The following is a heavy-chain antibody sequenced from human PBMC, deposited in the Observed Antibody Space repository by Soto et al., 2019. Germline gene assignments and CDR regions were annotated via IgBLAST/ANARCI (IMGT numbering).Heavy chain of an antibody. V-gene: IGHV1-46*01. D-gene: IGHD2-2*02. CDR2: INPSGGST. CDR3: ASGVGVVPAAINHYYYYYGMDV. Sequence: GASVKVSWKASGYTLTSCYMHWARQAPGQGLDWMGIINPSGGSTSYAQKFQGRVTMTRDTSTSTVYMELSSLRSEDTAMYYCASGVGVVPAAINHYYYYYGMDVWGQGTTVTVSS. CDR1: GYTLTSCY. J-gene: IGHJ6*02.